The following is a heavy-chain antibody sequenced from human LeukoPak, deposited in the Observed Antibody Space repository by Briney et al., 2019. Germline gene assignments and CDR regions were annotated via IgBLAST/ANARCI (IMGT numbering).Heavy chain of an antibody. D-gene: IGHD3-10*01. V-gene: IGHV4-34*01. Sequence: SGTLSLTCAVYGESFSGYYWNWIRQPPGKGLEWIGEITHSGSTNYNPSLKSRITISVDTSKNQFSLKLTSVTAADTAVYYCARLNEYGSGTFYRRFAFDIWGQGTMVTVSS. CDR2: ITHSGST. J-gene: IGHJ3*02. CDR3: ARLNEYGSGTFYRRFAFDI. CDR1: GESFSGYY.